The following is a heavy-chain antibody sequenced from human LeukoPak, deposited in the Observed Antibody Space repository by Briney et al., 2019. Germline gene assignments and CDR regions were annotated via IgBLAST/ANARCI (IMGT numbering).Heavy chain of an antibody. CDR1: GFTFSSYA. V-gene: IGHV3-23*01. J-gene: IGHJ6*03. Sequence: PGGSLRLSCAASGFTFSSYAMSWVRQAPGKGLEWVSAISGSGGSTYYADSVKGRFTISRDNSKNTLYLQMNSLRAEDTAVYYCAKDLGVTGYYYHCMDVWGKGTTVTVSS. D-gene: IGHD4-11*01. CDR3: AKDLGVTGYYYHCMDV. CDR2: ISGSGGST.